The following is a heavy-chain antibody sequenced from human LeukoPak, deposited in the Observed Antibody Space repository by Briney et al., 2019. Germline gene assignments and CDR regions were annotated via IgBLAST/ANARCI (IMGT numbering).Heavy chain of an antibody. J-gene: IGHJ6*02. Sequence: PSETLSLTCAVYGGSFSGYYWSWIRQPPGKGLEWIGEINHSGSTNYNPSLKSRATISVDTSKNQFSLKVSSVTAADTAVYYCASLQTDIVVVTASTNSNGAVDVWGQGTTVTVSS. CDR3: ASLQTDIVVVTASTNSNGAVDV. D-gene: IGHD2-21*02. CDR1: GGSFSGYY. V-gene: IGHV4-34*01. CDR2: INHSGST.